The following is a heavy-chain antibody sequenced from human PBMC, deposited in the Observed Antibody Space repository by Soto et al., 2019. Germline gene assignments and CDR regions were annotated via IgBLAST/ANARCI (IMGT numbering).Heavy chain of an antibody. J-gene: IGHJ4*02. D-gene: IGHD1-26*01. CDR1: GFSLSTSGMR. Sequence: SGPTLVNPTQTLTLTCTFSGFSLSTSGMRVSWIRQPPGKALDWLARIDWDDDKFYSTSLKTRLTISKDTSKNQVVLKMTNMDPVYTPTYSCARHFVSYSDTPYFDYWGQRTLVAVSS. CDR2: IDWDDDK. CDR3: ARHFVSYSDTPYFDY. V-gene: IGHV2-70*04.